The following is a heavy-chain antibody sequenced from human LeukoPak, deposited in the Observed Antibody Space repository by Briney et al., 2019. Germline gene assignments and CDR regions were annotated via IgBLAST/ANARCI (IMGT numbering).Heavy chain of an antibody. Sequence: ASVKVSCKASGYTFTGYYMHWVRQAPGQGLEWMGWINPNSGGINYAQKFQGRVTMTRDTSISTAYMELSRLRSDDTAVYYCARELLTFPGGDYWGQGTLVTVSS. D-gene: IGHD1-14*01. CDR3: ARELLTFPGGDY. CDR1: GYTFTGYY. J-gene: IGHJ4*02. V-gene: IGHV1-2*02. CDR2: INPNSGGI.